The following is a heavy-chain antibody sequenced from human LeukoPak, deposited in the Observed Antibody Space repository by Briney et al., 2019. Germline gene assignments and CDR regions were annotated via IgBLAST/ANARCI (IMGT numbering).Heavy chain of an antibody. CDR3: ARDAGYVRFDF. J-gene: IGHJ4*02. CDR2: ISGSGGST. V-gene: IGHV3-23*01. CDR1: GFTFSSYA. Sequence: RPGGSLRLSCAASGFTFSSYAMSWVRQAPGKGLEWVSAISGSGGSTYYADSVKGRFTISRDNSRNTLYLQMGSLRAEDMAVYYCARDAGYVRFDFWGQGTLATVSS. D-gene: IGHD5-18*01.